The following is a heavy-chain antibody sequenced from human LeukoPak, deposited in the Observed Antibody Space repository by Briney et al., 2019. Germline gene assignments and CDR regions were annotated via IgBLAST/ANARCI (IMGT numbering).Heavy chain of an antibody. CDR3: ARTTRGAGAYYFDY. CDR2: IDWDDDK. CDR1: GFSLITREEC. D-gene: IGHD3-10*01. J-gene: IGHJ4*02. V-gene: IGHV2-70*18. Sequence: SGPALVEPTQTLTLTCTYSGFSLITREECVSWVRQPPGKALEWLALIDWDDDKYYSASLKTRLTISKDSSKNQVILTVTNLDPVDTATYYCARTTRGAGAYYFDYWGQGILVTVSS.